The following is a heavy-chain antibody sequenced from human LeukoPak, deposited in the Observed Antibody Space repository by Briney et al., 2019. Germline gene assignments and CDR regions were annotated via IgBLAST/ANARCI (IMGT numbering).Heavy chain of an antibody. CDR1: GYTFTSYG. Sequence: VASVKVSCKASGYTFTSYGISWVRQAPGQGLEWMGWISAYNGNTNYAQKFQGRVTMTRDMSTTTDYMELSSLRSEDTAVYYCARDNSVGEIAWWFDPWGQGTLVTVSS. CDR3: ARDNSVGEIAWWFDP. D-gene: IGHD1-26*01. CDR2: ISAYNGNT. V-gene: IGHV1-18*01. J-gene: IGHJ5*02.